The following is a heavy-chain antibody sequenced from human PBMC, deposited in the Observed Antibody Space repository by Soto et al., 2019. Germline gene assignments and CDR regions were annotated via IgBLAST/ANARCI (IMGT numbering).Heavy chain of an antibody. CDR1: GGSISSGGYY. J-gene: IGHJ3*02. V-gene: IGHV4-31*03. Sequence: SETLSLTCTVSGGSISSGGYYWNWIRQHPGKGLEWIGYIYYSGSTYYNPSLKSRVTISVDTPKNQFSLKLSSVTAADTAVYYCARGVVVNSPAVGGAFDIWGQGTMVTV. D-gene: IGHD2-21*01. CDR2: IYYSGST. CDR3: ARGVVVNSPAVGGAFDI.